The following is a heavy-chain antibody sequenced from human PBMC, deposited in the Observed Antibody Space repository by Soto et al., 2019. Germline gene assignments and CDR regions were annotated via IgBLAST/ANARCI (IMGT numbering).Heavy chain of an antibody. D-gene: IGHD4-17*01. J-gene: IGHJ4*02. CDR2: IKSNADGGTA. CDR1: GFTFSNAW. CDR3: VTDATTVTTIDY. V-gene: IGHV3-15*01. Sequence: EVQLVESGGGLVKPGGSLRLSCAASGFTFSNAWMSWVRQAPGKGLEWVGGIKSNADGGTADYAPPVCGRSTISSDDSKNTLYLQINGLKDEDTAMYYCVTDATTVTTIDYWGQGTLVTVSS.